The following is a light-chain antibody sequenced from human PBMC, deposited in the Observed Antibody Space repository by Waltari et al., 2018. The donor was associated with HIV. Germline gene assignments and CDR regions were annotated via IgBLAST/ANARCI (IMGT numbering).Light chain of an antibody. J-gene: IGLJ2*01. CDR3: SSYTSSSLVV. CDR2: EVS. V-gene: IGLV2-14*01. CDR1: SSDVGGYNY. Sequence: QSALTQPASVSGSPGQSITISCTGTSSDVGGYNYVSWYQQHPGKAPKLMIYEVSNRPAEVSNLFAGSKSGNTASLTISGLQAEDEADYYCSSYTSSSLVVFGGGTKLTVL.